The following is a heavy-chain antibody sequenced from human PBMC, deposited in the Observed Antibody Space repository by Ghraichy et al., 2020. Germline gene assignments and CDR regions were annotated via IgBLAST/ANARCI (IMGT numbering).Heavy chain of an antibody. V-gene: IGHV4-59*01. D-gene: IGHD1-14*01. CDR1: GGSISSYY. CDR3: ARELTFDAFDI. Sequence: GSLRLSCTVSGGSISSYYWSWIRQPPGKGLEWIGYIYYSGSTNYNPSLKSRVTISVDTSKNQFSLKLSSVTAADTAVYYCARELTFDAFDIWGQGTMVTVSS. J-gene: IGHJ3*02. CDR2: IYYSGST.